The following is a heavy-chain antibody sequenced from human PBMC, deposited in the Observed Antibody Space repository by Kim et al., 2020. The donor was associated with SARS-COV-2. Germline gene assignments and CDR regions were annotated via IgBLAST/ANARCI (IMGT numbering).Heavy chain of an antibody. CDR2: ISDSGGST. CDR3: AEEDAYSDYFDY. D-gene: IGHD1-26*01. CDR1: GFTFSNYA. V-gene: IGHV3-23*01. Sequence: GGSLRLSCVASGFTFSNYAMNWVRQAPGKGLEWVSGISDSGGSTYYADSVKGRFIISRDNSKNTVYLQMNSLRAEDTAIYYCAEEDAYSDYFDYWGHGTLVTVSS. J-gene: IGHJ4*01.